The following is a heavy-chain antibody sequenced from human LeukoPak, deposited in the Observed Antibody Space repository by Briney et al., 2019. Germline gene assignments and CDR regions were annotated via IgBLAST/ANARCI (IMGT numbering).Heavy chain of an antibody. CDR3: ARDLMTTVTTVDY. Sequence: GGSLRLSCAASGFTFSSYSMNWVRQAPGKGLEWVSSISSSSSHIYYADSVKGRFTISRDNAKNSLYLQMNSLRAEDTAVYYCARDLMTTVTTVDYWGQGTLVTVSS. CDR1: GFTFSSYS. CDR2: ISSSSSHI. D-gene: IGHD4-17*01. J-gene: IGHJ4*02. V-gene: IGHV3-21*01.